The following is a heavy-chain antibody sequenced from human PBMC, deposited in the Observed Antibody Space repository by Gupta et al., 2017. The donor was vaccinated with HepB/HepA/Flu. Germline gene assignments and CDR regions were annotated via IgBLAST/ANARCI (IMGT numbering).Heavy chain of an antibody. V-gene: IGHV3-21*01. Sequence: EVQLVESGGGLVKPGGSLRLSCAASGFTFSSYCMNWVRQAPGKGLEWVSSISSSSSYIYYADSVKGRFTISRDNAKNSLYLQMNSLRAEDTAVYYCARIPNSGKFYYYYGMDVWGQGTTVTVSS. CDR2: ISSSSSYI. J-gene: IGHJ6*02. CDR3: ARIPNSGKFYYYYGMDV. D-gene: IGHD1-26*01. CDR1: GFTFSSYC.